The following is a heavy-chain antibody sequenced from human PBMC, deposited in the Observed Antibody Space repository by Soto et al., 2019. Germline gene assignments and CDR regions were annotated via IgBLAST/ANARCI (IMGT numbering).Heavy chain of an antibody. D-gene: IGHD2-21*01. CDR2: IIPIFGTA. CDR1: GGTFSSYA. Sequence: QVQLVQSGAEVKKPGSSVKVSCKASGGTFSSYAISWVRQAPGQGLEWMGGIIPIFGTANYAQKFQGRVTITADESTSTAHMELSSLRSEDTAEYYCARGPEWQQFPLYFDYWGQGTLVTVSS. J-gene: IGHJ4*02. V-gene: IGHV1-69*12. CDR3: ARGPEWQQFPLYFDY.